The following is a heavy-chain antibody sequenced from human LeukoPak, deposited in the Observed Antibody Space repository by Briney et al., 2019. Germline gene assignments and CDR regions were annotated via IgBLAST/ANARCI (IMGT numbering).Heavy chain of an antibody. V-gene: IGHV1-3*01. CDR1: GYTFTSYA. D-gene: IGHD6-13*01. J-gene: IGHJ6*02. CDR3: AREWQQPYYYYGMDV. CDR2: INAGNGNT. Sequence: GASVKVSCKASGYTFTSYAMHWVRQAPGQRLEWMGWINAGNGNTKYSQKFQGRVTITRDTSASTAYMELSSLRSEDTAVYYCAREWQQPYYYYGMDVWGQGTTVTVSS.